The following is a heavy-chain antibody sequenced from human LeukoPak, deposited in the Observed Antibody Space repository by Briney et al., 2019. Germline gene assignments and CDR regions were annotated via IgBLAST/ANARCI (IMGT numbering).Heavy chain of an antibody. CDR1: GFTFSSYS. V-gene: IGHV3-21*01. CDR2: ISSSSSYI. CDR3: ARVYDSSGYYSAFDI. J-gene: IGHJ3*02. D-gene: IGHD3-22*01. Sequence: GGSLRLSCAASGFTFSSYSMNWVRQAPGTGLEWVSSISSSSSYIYYADSVKGRFTISRDNAKNSLYLQMNSLRAEDTAVYYCARVYDSSGYYSAFDIWGQGTMVTVSS.